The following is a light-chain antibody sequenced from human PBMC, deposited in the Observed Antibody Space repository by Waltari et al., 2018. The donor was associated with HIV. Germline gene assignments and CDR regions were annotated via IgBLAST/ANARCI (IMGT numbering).Light chain of an antibody. CDR1: SSNIGSNY. J-gene: IGLJ1*01. CDR2: RNN. CDR3: AAWGDSLTSYV. V-gene: IGLV1-47*01. Sequence: QSVLTQPPSASETPGQRVTISCSGSSSNIGSNYVYWYRHLSGTAPKLLIYRNNQRPSGVPDRFSGSKSGTSASLAISGLRSEDEADYYCAAWGDSLTSYVFGTGTKVTVL.